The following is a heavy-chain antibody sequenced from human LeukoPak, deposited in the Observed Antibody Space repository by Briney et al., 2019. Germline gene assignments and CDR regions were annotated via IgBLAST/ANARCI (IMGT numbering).Heavy chain of an antibody. D-gene: IGHD6-13*01. Sequence: GGSLRLSCAVSGFSVSNNYMNWVRQAPGKGLEWVSLIYSRGGTSYADSVKGRFTISRDSSKNTLYLQMNSLRAEDTAVYFCANDAAQQQVSNLFYGMDVWGQGTTVTVSS. CDR1: GFSVSNNY. J-gene: IGHJ6*02. V-gene: IGHV3-66*03. CDR3: ANDAAQQQVSNLFYGMDV. CDR2: IYSRGGT.